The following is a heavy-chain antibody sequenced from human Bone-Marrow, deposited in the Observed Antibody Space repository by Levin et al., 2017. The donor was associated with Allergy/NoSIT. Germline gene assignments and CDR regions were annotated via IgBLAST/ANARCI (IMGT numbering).Heavy chain of an antibody. V-gene: IGHV3-23*01. CDR1: GFTFSSYA. CDR2: ISGSGGST. D-gene: IGHD2-2*02. J-gene: IGHJ6*02. Sequence: PGGSLRLSCEASGFTFSSYAMSWVRQAPGKGLEWISGISGSGGSTYYADSVKGRFTISRDNSKNTLYLQMNSLRAEDTAAYYCAKVSRGQVLYEIASYYYYGMDVWGQGTTVTVSS. CDR3: AKVSRGQVLYEIASYYYYGMDV.